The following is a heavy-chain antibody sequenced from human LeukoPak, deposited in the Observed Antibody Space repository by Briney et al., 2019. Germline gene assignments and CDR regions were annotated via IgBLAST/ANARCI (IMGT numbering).Heavy chain of an antibody. J-gene: IGHJ4*02. D-gene: IGHD6-13*01. Sequence: ASVTVSFTSSGYTFTIYGISWVRQAPGQGREWMGWISAYNGNTNYAQKLQGRVTMTTDTSTSTAYMELRSLRSDDTAVYYCAREKDSSSWYTVWDYWGQGTLVTVSS. CDR1: GYTFTIYG. CDR2: ISAYNGNT. CDR3: AREKDSSSWYTVWDY. V-gene: IGHV1-18*01.